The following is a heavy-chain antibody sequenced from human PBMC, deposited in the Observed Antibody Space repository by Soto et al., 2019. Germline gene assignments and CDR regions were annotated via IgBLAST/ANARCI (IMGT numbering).Heavy chain of an antibody. CDR1: GGSFSGYY. CDR3: ARGPPTYYDFWSGYYIEGNFDY. D-gene: IGHD3-3*01. CDR2: INHSGST. Sequence: SETLSLTCAVYGGSFSGYYWSWIRQPPGKGLEWIGEINHSGSTNYNPSLKSRVTISVDTSKNQFSLKLSSVTAADTAVYYCARGPPTYYDFWSGYYIEGNFDYWGQGTLVTVSS. J-gene: IGHJ4*02. V-gene: IGHV4-34*01.